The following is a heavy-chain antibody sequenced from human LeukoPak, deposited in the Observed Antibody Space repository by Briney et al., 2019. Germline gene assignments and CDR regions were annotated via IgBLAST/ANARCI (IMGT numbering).Heavy chain of an antibody. D-gene: IGHD1-1*01. CDR2: ISSSSSTI. CDR1: GFTFSSYE. CDR3: ARDLEDWNPL. V-gene: IGHV3-48*01. Sequence: PGGSLRLSCAASGFTFSSYEMNWVRQAPGKWLEWVSYISSSSSTIYYADSVKGRFTISRDNAKNSLYLQMNSLRAEDTAVYYCARDLEDWNPLWGQGTLVTVSS. J-gene: IGHJ4*02.